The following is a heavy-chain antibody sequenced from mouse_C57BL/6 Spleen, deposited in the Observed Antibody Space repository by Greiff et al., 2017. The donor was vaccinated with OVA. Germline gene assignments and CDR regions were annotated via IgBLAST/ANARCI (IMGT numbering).Heavy chain of an antibody. J-gene: IGHJ2*01. CDR2: INPNNGGT. Sequence: EVQLQQSGPELVKPGASVKISCKASGYTFTDYYMNWVKQSHGKSLEWIGDINPNNGGTSYNQKFKGKATLTVDKTSSTAYMELRSLTSEDSAVYYCARKEITTVVPFDYWGQGTTLTVSS. CDR1: GYTFTDYY. V-gene: IGHV1-26*01. CDR3: ARKEITTVVPFDY. D-gene: IGHD1-1*01.